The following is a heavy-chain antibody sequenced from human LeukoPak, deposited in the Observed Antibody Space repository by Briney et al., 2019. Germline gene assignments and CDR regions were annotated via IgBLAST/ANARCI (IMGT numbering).Heavy chain of an antibody. Sequence: ASVKVSCKASGYTFTSYGISWVRQAPGQGPEWMGWISAYNGNTNYAQKLQGRVTMTTDTSTSTAYMELRSLRSDDTAVYYCARAYYYGSGSYSFSWFDPWGQGTLVTVSS. D-gene: IGHD3-10*01. CDR2: ISAYNGNT. CDR1: GYTFTSYG. V-gene: IGHV1-18*01. CDR3: ARAYYYGSGSYSFSWFDP. J-gene: IGHJ5*02.